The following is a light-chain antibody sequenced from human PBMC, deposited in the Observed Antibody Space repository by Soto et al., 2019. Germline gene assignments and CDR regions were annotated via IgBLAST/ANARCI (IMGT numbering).Light chain of an antibody. CDR2: GNS. J-gene: IGLJ2*01. Sequence: QSVLTQPPSVSGAPGQRVTISCTGSRSNIGAGYDVHWYQQLPGTAPKLLIYGNSNRPSGVPDRFSGSKSGTSASLALTGLKAEDEADYYCQSYDSSLSGHVVFGGGTKLTVL. CDR3: QSYDSSLSGHVV. CDR1: RSNIGAGYD. V-gene: IGLV1-40*01.